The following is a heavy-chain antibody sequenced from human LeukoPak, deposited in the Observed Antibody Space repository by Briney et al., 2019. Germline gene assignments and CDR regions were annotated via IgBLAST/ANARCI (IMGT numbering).Heavy chain of an antibody. V-gene: IGHV4-59*01. J-gene: IGHJ4*02. CDR2: ITYSGST. CDR1: GGSISNYY. D-gene: IGHD6-19*01. CDR3: VRHTTSGWYQVVY. Sequence: SETLSPTCTVSGGSISNYYWSWIRQPPGKGLEWIGYITYSGSTDHNPSLKSRVTISVDASKNQFSLKLTSVTAADTAVYYCVRHTTSGWYQVVYWGQGTLVTVSS.